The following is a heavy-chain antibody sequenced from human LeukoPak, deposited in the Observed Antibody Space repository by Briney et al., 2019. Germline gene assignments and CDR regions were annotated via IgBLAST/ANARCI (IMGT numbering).Heavy chain of an antibody. CDR2: ISGSGGST. Sequence: GGSLRLSCAASGFTFSSYGMSWVRQASGKGLEWVSAISGSGGSTYYADSVKGRFTISRDNSKNTLYLQMNSLRAEDTAVYYCARSGYCSGGSCNNWFDPWGQGTLVTVSS. V-gene: IGHV3-23*01. J-gene: IGHJ5*02. CDR3: ARSGYCSGGSCNNWFDP. D-gene: IGHD2-15*01. CDR1: GFTFSSYG.